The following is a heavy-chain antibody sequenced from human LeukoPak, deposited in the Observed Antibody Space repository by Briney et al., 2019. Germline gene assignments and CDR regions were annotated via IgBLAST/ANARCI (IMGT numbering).Heavy chain of an antibody. V-gene: IGHV6-1*01. CDR1: GDSVSSNSAA. Sequence: SQTLSLTCAISGDSVSSNSAAWNWIRHSPSRGLEWLGRTYYRSKWYNDYAVSLKSRITINPDTSNNQFSLQLNSVTPEDTSLYYCARDLDGFEYWGQGTLVTASS. CDR3: ARDLDGFEY. J-gene: IGHJ4*02. CDR2: TYYRSKWYN.